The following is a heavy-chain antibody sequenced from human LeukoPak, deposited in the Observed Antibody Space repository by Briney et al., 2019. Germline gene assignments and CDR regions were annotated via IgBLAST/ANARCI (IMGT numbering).Heavy chain of an antibody. D-gene: IGHD4-17*01. CDR3: ARRRYGEGFDI. CDR2: ISYDGSNK. J-gene: IGHJ3*02. Sequence: RAGGSLRLSCAASGFTFSSYAMHWVRQAPGKGLEWVAVISYDGSNKYYADSVKGRFTISRDNSKNTLYLQMNSLRAEDTAVYYCARRRYGEGFDIWGQGTMVTVSS. V-gene: IGHV3-30-3*01. CDR1: GFTFSSYA.